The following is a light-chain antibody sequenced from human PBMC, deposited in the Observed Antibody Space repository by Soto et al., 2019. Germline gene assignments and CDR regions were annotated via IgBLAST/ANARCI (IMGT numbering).Light chain of an antibody. V-gene: IGKV1-27*01. J-gene: IGKJ4*01. CDR2: AAS. Sequence: DIQMTQSPSSLSASLGDRVTITCRASQGIGVYLAWFQQKPGNVPKLLIYAASTLQSGVLSRFSGSGSGTDFTLTISSLQPEDFATYYCQKYNSAPLTFGGGTKVEIK. CDR3: QKYNSAPLT. CDR1: QGIGVY.